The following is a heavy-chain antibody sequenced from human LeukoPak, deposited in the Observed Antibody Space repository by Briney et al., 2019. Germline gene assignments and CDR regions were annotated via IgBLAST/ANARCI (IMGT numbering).Heavy chain of an antibody. CDR2: TYYRSKWST. CDR1: RDSVSSNSAA. CDR3: ARSWDQDYYYYGMDV. J-gene: IGHJ6*02. V-gene: IGHV6-1*01. Sequence: SQTFSLTCAISRDSVSSNSAAWNWIRQSPSRGLEWLGRTYYRSKWSTYYAVSVKSRISINRDTSKNQISLQLNSVTPEDMAVYYCARSWDQDYYYYGMDVWGQGTTVTVSS. D-gene: IGHD1-26*01.